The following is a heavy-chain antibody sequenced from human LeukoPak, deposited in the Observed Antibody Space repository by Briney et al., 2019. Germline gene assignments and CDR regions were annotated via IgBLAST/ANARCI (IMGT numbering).Heavy chain of an antibody. CDR1: GFHFSSFA. J-gene: IGHJ4*02. Sequence: GSLRLSCAASGFHFSSFAMNWVRPAPGKGVEWVSAISGSGGSTYYADSVKGRFTISRDNSKNTLYLQMNSLRAEDTAVYYCARGYSGTYRIDYWGQGTLVTVSS. D-gene: IGHD1-26*01. CDR3: ARGYSGTYRIDY. CDR2: ISGSGGST. V-gene: IGHV3-23*01.